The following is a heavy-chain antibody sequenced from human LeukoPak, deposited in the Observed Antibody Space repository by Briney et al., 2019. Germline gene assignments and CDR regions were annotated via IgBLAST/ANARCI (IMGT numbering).Heavy chain of an antibody. CDR2: ISSSSSYI. CDR1: GFTFSTYS. J-gene: IGHJ4*02. V-gene: IGHV3-21*01. CDR3: ARGGCSGGSCYRIDY. Sequence: PGGSLRLSCAASGFTFSTYSMNWVRQAPGKGLEWVSSISSSSSYIYYADSVKGRFTISRDNAKNSLYLQMNSLRAEDTAVYYCARGGCSGGSCYRIDYWGQGTLVTVSS. D-gene: IGHD2-15*01.